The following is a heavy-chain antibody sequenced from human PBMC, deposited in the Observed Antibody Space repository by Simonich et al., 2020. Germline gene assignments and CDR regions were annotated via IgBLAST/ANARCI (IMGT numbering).Heavy chain of an antibody. CDR1: GFTFSSYS. CDR3: ARWIAVAGTGAYGMDV. CDR2: ISSSSSYI. Sequence: EVQLVESGGGLVKPGGSLRLSCAASGFTFSSYSRNWVRQAPGKGLEWVSSISSSSSYIYYADSGKGRFTISRDNAKNSLYLKMNSLRAEDTAVYYCARWIAVAGTGAYGMDVWGQGTTVTVSS. D-gene: IGHD6-19*01. V-gene: IGHV3-21*01. J-gene: IGHJ6*02.